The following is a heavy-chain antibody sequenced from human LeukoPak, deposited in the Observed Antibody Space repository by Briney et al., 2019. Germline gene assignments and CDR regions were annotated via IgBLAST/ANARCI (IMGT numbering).Heavy chain of an antibody. Sequence: PSETLSLTCTVSGGSISSYYWSWIRQPPGKGLEWIGYIYYSGSTNYNPSLKSRVTISVDTSKNQFSLKLSSVTAADTAVYYCARSGTNYYDSSGYSYWGQGTLVTVSS. CDR3: ARSGTNYYDSSGYSY. CDR2: IYYSGST. V-gene: IGHV4-59*01. J-gene: IGHJ4*02. CDR1: GGSISSYY. D-gene: IGHD3-22*01.